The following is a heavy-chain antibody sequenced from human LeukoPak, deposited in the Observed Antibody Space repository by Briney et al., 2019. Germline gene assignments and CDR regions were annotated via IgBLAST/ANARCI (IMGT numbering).Heavy chain of an antibody. J-gene: IGHJ5*02. CDR2: INPNSGGT. Sequence: ASVKVSCKASGCTFTGYYMHWVRQAPGQGLEWMGWINPNSGGTNYAQKFQGWVTMTRNTSISTAYMELSRLRSDDTAVYYCARYGLFGVVDNWFDPWGQGTLVTVSS. V-gene: IGHV1-2*04. CDR1: GCTFTGYY. CDR3: ARYGLFGVVDNWFDP. D-gene: IGHD3-3*01.